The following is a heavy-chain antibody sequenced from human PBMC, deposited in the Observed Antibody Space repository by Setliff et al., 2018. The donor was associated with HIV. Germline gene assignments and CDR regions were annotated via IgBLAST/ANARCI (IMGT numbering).Heavy chain of an antibody. D-gene: IGHD6-19*01. CDR1: GGSISSGGNY. CDR3: ASGAVAATGHYYYYYMDV. Sequence: SETLSLTCTVSGGSISSGGNYWSWIRQYPGKGLEWIGYIYYTGSTYYNPSLKSRVTISVDTSKNQFSLQLSSVTPEDTAVYYCASGAVAATGHYYYYYMDVWGKGTTVTVSS. V-gene: IGHV4-31*02. J-gene: IGHJ6*03. CDR2: IYYTGST.